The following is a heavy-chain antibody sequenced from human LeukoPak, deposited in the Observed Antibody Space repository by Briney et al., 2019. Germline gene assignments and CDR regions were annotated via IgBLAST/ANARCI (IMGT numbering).Heavy chain of an antibody. D-gene: IGHD6-13*01. CDR1: GGSISSFY. V-gene: IGHV4-59*12. CDR2: IYFSGST. Sequence: SETLSLTCTVSGGSISSFYWSWFYWSWIRQPPGKGLEWIGYIYFSGSTNYNPSLKSRVTISVDTSKNQFSLQLNSVTPEDTAVYYCARDLEGQQLVPLDYWGQGTLVTVSS. CDR3: ARDLEGQQLVPLDY. J-gene: IGHJ4*02.